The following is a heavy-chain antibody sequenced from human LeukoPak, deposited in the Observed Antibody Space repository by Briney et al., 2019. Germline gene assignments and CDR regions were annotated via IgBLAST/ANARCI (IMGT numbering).Heavy chain of an antibody. J-gene: IGHJ4*02. Sequence: PSETPSLTCTVSSGSISSYFWSWIRQPPGKGLEWIGYIYYSGSTNYNPPLKSRVTISVDTSKNQFSLKLSSVTAADTAVYYCASLTTVTQGNFDYWGQGTLVTVSS. CDR3: ASLTTVTQGNFDY. CDR2: IYYSGST. D-gene: IGHD4-17*01. V-gene: IGHV4-59*08. CDR1: SGSISSYF.